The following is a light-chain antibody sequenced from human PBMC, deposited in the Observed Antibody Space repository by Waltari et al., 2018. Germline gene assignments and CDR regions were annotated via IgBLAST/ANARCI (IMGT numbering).Light chain of an antibody. CDR1: QSVSSTS. V-gene: IGKV3-20*01. CDR3: QQYGSSPMYS. Sequence: EIVLTQSPGTLSLSPGERATLSCRASQSVSSTSLAWYQQKPGQAPRLLIYGTSSRATGIPDRFRCSGSGTDFTISTSRLEPEDIAVYYCQQYGSSPMYSFGQGTKLEIK. J-gene: IGKJ2*03. CDR2: GTS.